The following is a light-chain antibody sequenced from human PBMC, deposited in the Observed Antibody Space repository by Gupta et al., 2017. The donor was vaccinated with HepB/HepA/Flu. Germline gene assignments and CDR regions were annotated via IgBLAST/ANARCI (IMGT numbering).Light chain of an antibody. CDR3: QQSYSTSRT. J-gene: IGKJ1*01. CDR2: AAS. Sequence: IQLTQSPSSLSASVGDRVTIACRTGQSIGTYLNWYQHKPGKAPKLLIYAASSLQAGVPSRFSGSGSGTDFTLTISSLQPEDFATYYCQQSYSTSRTFGQGTRMEIK. CDR1: QSIGTY. V-gene: IGKV1-39*01.